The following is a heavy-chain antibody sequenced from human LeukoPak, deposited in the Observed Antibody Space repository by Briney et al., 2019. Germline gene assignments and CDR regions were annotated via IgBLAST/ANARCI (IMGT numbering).Heavy chain of an antibody. CDR3: AREDYYGSGSWD. V-gene: IGHV3-66*01. D-gene: IGHD3-10*01. J-gene: IGHJ3*01. CDR1: GFTVTSNY. CDR2: IYSGGST. Sequence: GGSLRLSCAASGFTVTSNYMGWVRQAPGKGLEWVSVIYSGGSTFYADSVKRRFTISRDNSKNTVYLQMNSLRAEDTAVYYCAREDYYGSGSWDWGQGTMVTVSS.